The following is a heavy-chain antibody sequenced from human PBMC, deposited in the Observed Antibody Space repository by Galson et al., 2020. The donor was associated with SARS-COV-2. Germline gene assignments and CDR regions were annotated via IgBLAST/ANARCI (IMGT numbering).Heavy chain of an antibody. J-gene: IGHJ6*02. CDR2: IYYSGTTNHNP. V-gene: IGHV4-59*13. CDR3: ARGLVKLSEWDFHGMDV. Sequence: SETLSLTCTVSGGSITNYYWTWIRQPPGKGLEWIGYIYYSGTTNHNPNYNPSLKSRVTISLDMSKNQFSLNLKSVTAADTAVYFCARGLVKLSEWDFHGMDVWGQGTTVTVFS. CDR1: GGSITNYY. D-gene: IGHD3-9*01.